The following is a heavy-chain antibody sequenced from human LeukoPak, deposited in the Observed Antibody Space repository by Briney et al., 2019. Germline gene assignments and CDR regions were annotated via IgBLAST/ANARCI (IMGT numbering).Heavy chain of an antibody. CDR1: GFTFSDAW. CDR2: INSKTDGGIT. CDR3: TTLGFDP. Sequence: PGGSLRLSCAASGFTFSDAWMSWVRQAPGKGLEWVGRINSKTDGGITDYAAPVKGRFTISRDDSKNTLYLQMNSLKTEDTAVYYCTTLGFDPWGQGTLVTVSS. J-gene: IGHJ5*02. V-gene: IGHV3-15*01.